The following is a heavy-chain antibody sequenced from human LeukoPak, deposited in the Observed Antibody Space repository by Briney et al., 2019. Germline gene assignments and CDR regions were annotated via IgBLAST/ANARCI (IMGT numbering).Heavy chain of an antibody. J-gene: IGHJ4*02. Sequence: GGSLRLSCAASGFTFSSYAMSWVRQAPGEGLEWVSAISGSGGSTYYADSVKGRFTISRDNSKNTLYLQMNSLRAEDTAVYYCAKDKIVVIRPHFDYWGQGTLVTVSS. CDR2: ISGSGGST. D-gene: IGHD3-22*01. CDR1: GFTFSSYA. CDR3: AKDKIVVIRPHFDY. V-gene: IGHV3-23*01.